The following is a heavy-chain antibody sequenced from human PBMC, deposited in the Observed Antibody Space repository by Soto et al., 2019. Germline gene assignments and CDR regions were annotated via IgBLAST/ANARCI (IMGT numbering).Heavy chain of an antibody. V-gene: IGHV5-51*01. D-gene: IGHD2-15*01. Sequence: GESQKISWQGSGYRFTSYWIGWVRQMPGKGLEWMGIIYPGDSDTRYSPSFQGQVTISADKSISTAYLQWSSLKASDTAMYYCARHFCSGGSCYSGYYYGMDVWGQGTTVTVSS. CDR1: GYRFTSYW. J-gene: IGHJ6*02. CDR3: ARHFCSGGSCYSGYYYGMDV. CDR2: IYPGDSDT.